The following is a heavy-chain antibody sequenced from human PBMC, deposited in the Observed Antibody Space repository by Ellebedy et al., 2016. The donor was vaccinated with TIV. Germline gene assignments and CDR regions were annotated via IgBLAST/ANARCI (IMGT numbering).Heavy chain of an antibody. V-gene: IGHV3-23*01. Sequence: GESLKISXAASGFTFSSYAMSWVRQAPGKGLEWVSAISGSGGSTYYADSVKGRFTISRDNAKNSLYLQMDNLRAEDTAVYYCAREGGRFVYFDYWGPGTVVTVS. CDR3: AREGGRFVYFDY. J-gene: IGHJ4*02. D-gene: IGHD3-16*01. CDR1: GFTFSSYA. CDR2: ISGSGGST.